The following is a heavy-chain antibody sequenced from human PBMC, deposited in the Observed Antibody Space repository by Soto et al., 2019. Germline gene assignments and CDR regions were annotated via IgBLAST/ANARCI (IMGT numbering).Heavy chain of an antibody. CDR2: ISGSGGST. CDR3: ARPSRDILTGYFPLDY. D-gene: IGHD3-9*01. J-gene: IGHJ4*02. Sequence: GGSLRLSCAASGFTFSSYAMSWVRQAPGKGLEWVSAISGSGGSTYHADSVKGRFTISRDNSKNTLYLQMNSLRAEDTAVYYCARPSRDILTGYFPLDYWGQGTLVTVSS. V-gene: IGHV3-23*01. CDR1: GFTFSSYA.